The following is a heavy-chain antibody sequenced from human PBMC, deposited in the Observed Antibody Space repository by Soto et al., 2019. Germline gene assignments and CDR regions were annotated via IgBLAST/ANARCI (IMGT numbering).Heavy chain of an antibody. Sequence: GGSLRLSCAASGFTFSSYAMSWVRQAPGKGLEWVSAISGSGGSTYYADSVKGRFTISRDNSKNTLYLQMNSLRAEDTAVYYCAISFEYYYGSSIDDWGQGTLVTVSS. CDR3: AISFEYYYGSSIDD. CDR2: ISGSGGST. J-gene: IGHJ4*02. D-gene: IGHD3-10*01. V-gene: IGHV3-23*01. CDR1: GFTFSSYA.